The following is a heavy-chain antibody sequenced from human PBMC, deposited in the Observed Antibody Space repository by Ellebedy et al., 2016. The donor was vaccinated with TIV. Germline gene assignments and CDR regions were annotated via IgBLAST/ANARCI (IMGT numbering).Heavy chain of an antibody. Sequence: AASVKVSCKASGYTFTGYYMHWVRQAPGQGLEWMGWINPNSGGTNYAQKFQGRVTMTRDTSISTAYMELSRLTSDDTALYFCAVPLYGGYDYYFDKWGQGTLVAVSS. CDR3: AVPLYGGYDYYFDK. D-gene: IGHD5-12*01. J-gene: IGHJ4*02. CDR1: GYTFTGYY. CDR2: INPNSGGT. V-gene: IGHV1-2*02.